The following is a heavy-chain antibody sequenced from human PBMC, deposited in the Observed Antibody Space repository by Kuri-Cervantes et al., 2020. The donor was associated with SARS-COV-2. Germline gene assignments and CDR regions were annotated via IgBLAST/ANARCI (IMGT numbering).Heavy chain of an antibody. Sequence: GESLKISCVVSGFTFSNYGMHWVRQAPGKGLEWVAVISYDGTIRYYADSVKGRFTISRDNSRNTVDLQMNSLRGDDTAVYYCAKMGDNYIKGDYGSEVWGQGITVTVSS. CDR3: AKMGDNYIKGDYGSEV. V-gene: IGHV3-30*18. CDR2: ISYDGTIR. J-gene: IGHJ6*02. CDR1: GFTFSNYG. D-gene: IGHD3-16*01.